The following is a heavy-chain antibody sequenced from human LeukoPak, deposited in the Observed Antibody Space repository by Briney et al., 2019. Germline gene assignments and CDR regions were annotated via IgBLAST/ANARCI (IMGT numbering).Heavy chain of an antibody. V-gene: IGHV5-51*01. J-gene: IGHJ4*02. D-gene: IGHD5-18*01. CDR1: GYTFTRNW. CDR3: ARLGYSYGFFDY. Sequence: GQSLKISCKGSGYTFTRNWIGWVRQMPGKGLEWMGIIYPGDSDTRYSPSFQGQVTISADKSISTAYLQWSSLKASDTAMYYCARLGYSYGFFDYWGQGTLVTVSS. CDR2: IYPGDSDT.